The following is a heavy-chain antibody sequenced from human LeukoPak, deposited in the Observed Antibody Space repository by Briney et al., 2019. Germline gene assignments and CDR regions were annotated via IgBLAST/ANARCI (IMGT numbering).Heavy chain of an antibody. J-gene: IGHJ4*02. D-gene: IGHD3-22*01. CDR2: IYPGDSDT. V-gene: IGHV5-51*01. Sequence: GESLKISCKSFEYSFTSYWIGWVRQMPGKGLEWMGSIYPGDSDTRYRPSFQGQVTISADKSISTAYLQWSSLKASDTAIYYCAGVRGYYYWEGRDYFDYWGQGTLVTVSS. CDR1: EYSFTSYW. CDR3: AGVRGYYYWEGRDYFDY.